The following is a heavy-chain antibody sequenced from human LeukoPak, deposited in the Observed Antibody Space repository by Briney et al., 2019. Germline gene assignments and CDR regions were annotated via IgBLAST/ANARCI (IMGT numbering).Heavy chain of an antibody. D-gene: IGHD3-10*01. J-gene: IGHJ4*02. CDR3: ARVYYGSGSSDY. V-gene: IGHV4-38-2*01. Sequence: SETLSLTCAVSGYSISSGYYWGWIRQPPGKGLEWMGSIYHSGSTYYNPSLKSRLTISVDTSKNQFSLKLSSVTAADTAVYYCARVYYGSGSSDYWGQGTLVTVSS. CDR1: GYSISSGYY. CDR2: IYHSGST.